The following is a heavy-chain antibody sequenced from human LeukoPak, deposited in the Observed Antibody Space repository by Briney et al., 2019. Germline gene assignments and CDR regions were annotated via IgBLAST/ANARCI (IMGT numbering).Heavy chain of an antibody. CDR3: ARDGNPTFDI. Sequence: PGGSMRLSCAASGFTFSSNAMSWVHQAPGKGLEWVSGITVSGGNTYYADSVKGRFTISRDNSKNTLYLQMNGLRTEDTAVYYCARDGNPTFDIWGQGTMVTVSS. CDR1: GFTFSSNA. V-gene: IGHV3-23*01. CDR2: ITVSGGNT. J-gene: IGHJ3*02. D-gene: IGHD4-23*01.